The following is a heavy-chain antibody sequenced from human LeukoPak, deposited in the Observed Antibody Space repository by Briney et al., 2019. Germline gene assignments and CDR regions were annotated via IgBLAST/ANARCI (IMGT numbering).Heavy chain of an antibody. V-gene: IGHV1-69*05. CDR3: ARELYYYDSSGHFDY. CDR1: GGTFSSYA. D-gene: IGHD3-22*01. Sequence: SVKVSCKASGGTFSSYAISWVRQTPGQGLEWMGRIIPIFGTANYAQKFQGRVTITTDESTSTAYMEPSSLRSEDTAVYYCARELYYYDSSGHFDYWGQGTLVTVSS. J-gene: IGHJ4*02. CDR2: IIPIFGTA.